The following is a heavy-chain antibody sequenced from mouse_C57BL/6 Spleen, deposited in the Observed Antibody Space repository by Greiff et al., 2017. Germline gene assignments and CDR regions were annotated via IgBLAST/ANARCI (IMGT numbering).Heavy chain of an antibody. J-gene: IGHJ1*03. V-gene: IGHV1-72*01. D-gene: IGHD2-3*01. Sequence: QVQLQQSGAELVKPGASVKLSCKASGYTFTSYWMHWVKQRPGRGLEWIGRLDPNSGGTKYNEKFKSKATLTVDKPSSPAYLQLSSLSSEDSAVYYCARYDGYRYFDVWGTGTTVTVSS. CDR2: LDPNSGGT. CDR3: ARYDGYRYFDV. CDR1: GYTFTSYW.